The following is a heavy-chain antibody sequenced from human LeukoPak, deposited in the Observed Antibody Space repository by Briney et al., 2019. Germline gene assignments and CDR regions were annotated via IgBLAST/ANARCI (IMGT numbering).Heavy chain of an antibody. D-gene: IGHD3-3*01. Sequence: SETLSLTCTVSGGSISSYYWSWIRQPPGKGLEWIGYIYYSGSTNYNPSLKSRVTISVDTSKNQFSLKLSSVTAADTAVYYCARLHYDFWSGYKFDYWGQGPLVTVSS. CDR3: ARLHYDFWSGYKFDY. V-gene: IGHV4-59*08. J-gene: IGHJ4*02. CDR1: GGSISSYY. CDR2: IYYSGST.